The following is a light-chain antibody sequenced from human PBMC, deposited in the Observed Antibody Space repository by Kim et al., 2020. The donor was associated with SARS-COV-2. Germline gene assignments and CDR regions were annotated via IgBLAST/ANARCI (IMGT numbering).Light chain of an antibody. CDR2: DVS. CDR3: CSYAGSYTWV. Sequence: GQSVPIACTGTSSDVGGYNYVPWYQQHPGKAPKLMIYDVSKRPSGVPDRFSGSKSGNTASLTISGLQAEDEADYYCCSYAGSYTWVFGGGTQLTVL. V-gene: IGLV2-11*01. CDR1: SSDVGGYNY. J-gene: IGLJ3*02.